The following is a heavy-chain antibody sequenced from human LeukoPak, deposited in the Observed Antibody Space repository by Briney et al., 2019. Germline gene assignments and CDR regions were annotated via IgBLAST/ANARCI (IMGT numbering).Heavy chain of an antibody. CDR1: GFTFSQYW. J-gene: IGHJ6*03. D-gene: IGHD3-3*01. CDR2: IKHDGSEKQDGSEK. CDR3: ARGQGDFWSGYYYYYYMDV. Sequence: GGSLRLSCAASGFTFSQYWMSWVRQAPGKGLEWVANIKHDGSEKQDGSEKNYVDSVKGRFTTSRDNAKNSLYLQMNSLRAEDTALYYCARGQGDFWSGYYYYYYMDVWGKGTTVTVSS. V-gene: IGHV3-7*01.